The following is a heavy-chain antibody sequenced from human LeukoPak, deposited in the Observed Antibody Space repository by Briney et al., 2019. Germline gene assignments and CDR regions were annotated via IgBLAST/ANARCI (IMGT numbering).Heavy chain of an antibody. Sequence: GGSLRLSCAASGFTVSDNYMSWVRQAPGKGLEWVSVIYSRGDTYYADSVEGRFTISKDNSKNTLFLQMNSLRVEDTAIYCCARDAPQVPAAGVLASWGQGSLVTVSS. V-gene: IGHV3-53*01. J-gene: IGHJ5*02. CDR3: ARDAPQVPAAGVLAS. CDR1: GFTVSDNY. D-gene: IGHD6-13*01. CDR2: IYSRGDT.